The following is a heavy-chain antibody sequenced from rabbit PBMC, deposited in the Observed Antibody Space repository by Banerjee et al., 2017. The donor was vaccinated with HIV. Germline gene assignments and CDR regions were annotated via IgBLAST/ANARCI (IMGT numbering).Heavy chain of an antibody. D-gene: IGHD4-2*01. Sequence: QSLEESGGDLVKPGASLTLTCTASGFSFSSSYYMCWVRQAPGKGLEWIGCIYTGSGSTYYASWAKGRFTISKTSSTTVTLEMASLTAADTATYFCARSLGAIGDAGGAGELGLWGQGTLVTVS. J-gene: IGHJ3*01. V-gene: IGHV1S40*01. CDR3: ARSLGAIGDAGGAGELGL. CDR2: IYTGSGST. CDR1: GFSFSSSYY.